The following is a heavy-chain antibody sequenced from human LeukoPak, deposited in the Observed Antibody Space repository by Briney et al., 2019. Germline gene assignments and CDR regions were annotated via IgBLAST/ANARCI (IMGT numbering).Heavy chain of an antibody. Sequence: SETLSLTCTVSGGSINSYYWSWIRQPPGKELEWIGYIYYSGSTNYNPSLKSRVTISVDTSKNQFSLKLSSVTAADTAVYYCARAPSYCSSTSCGLDVWGKGTTVTVSS. J-gene: IGHJ6*04. CDR2: IYYSGST. V-gene: IGHV4-59*01. CDR1: GGSINSYY. D-gene: IGHD2-2*01. CDR3: ARAPSYCSSTSCGLDV.